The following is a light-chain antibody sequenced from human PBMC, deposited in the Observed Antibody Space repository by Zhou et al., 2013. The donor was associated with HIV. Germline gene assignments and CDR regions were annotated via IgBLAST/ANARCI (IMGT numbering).Light chain of an antibody. CDR3: QQYNNYWT. J-gene: IGKJ1*01. V-gene: IGKV1-5*03. CDR2: KAS. CDR1: QSISKW. Sequence: IKMTQSPSTLSALVGDRVTITCRASQSISKWLAWYQQKPGRAPTLLIYKASTLQTGVPSRFSGSGSGTEFTLTITSLQPDDVATYYCQQYNNYWTFGQGTKVEL.